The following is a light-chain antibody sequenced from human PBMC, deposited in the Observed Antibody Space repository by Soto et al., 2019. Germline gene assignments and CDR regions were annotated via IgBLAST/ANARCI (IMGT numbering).Light chain of an antibody. CDR1: QSVSSY. CDR3: QQRSNWPPA. V-gene: IGKV3-11*01. CDR2: DAS. J-gene: IGKJ4*01. Sequence: EIVLTQSPATLSLSPGERATLSCRASQSVSSYLAWYQQKSGQAPRLLIFDASNRDTGIPARFSGSGSGTDFTPNISSQEPEDFAVYYCQQRSNWPPAFVGGTKVEIK.